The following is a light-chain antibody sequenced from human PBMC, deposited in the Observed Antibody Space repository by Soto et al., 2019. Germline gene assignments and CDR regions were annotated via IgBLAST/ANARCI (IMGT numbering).Light chain of an antibody. CDR1: QSISNY. J-gene: IGKJ4*01. CDR3: QQSYSTPLT. CDR2: AAS. V-gene: IGKV1-39*01. Sequence: DIQMTQSPSSLSASVGDRVTITCRASQSISNYLNWYQRKPGKAPEFLIYAASCLQSGVPSRFSGSGSGTDFTLTISSLQPEDFATYYCQQSYSTPLTFGGGTKVEMK.